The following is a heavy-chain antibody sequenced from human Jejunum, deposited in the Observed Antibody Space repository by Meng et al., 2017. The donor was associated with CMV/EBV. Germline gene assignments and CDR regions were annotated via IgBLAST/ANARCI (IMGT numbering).Heavy chain of an antibody. D-gene: IGHD2-2*01. CDR2: ISPYNGNT. V-gene: IGHV1-18*01. Sequence: GYVFKTKGISWVRQASGQGFEWIGWISPYNGNTKLADKFQGRVTLTTDSSTRTVYMDLRSLTSDDTAMYYCARERPGSGYQVTDYWGQGTLVTVSS. CDR1: GYVFKTKG. CDR3: ARERPGSGYQVTDY. J-gene: IGHJ4*02.